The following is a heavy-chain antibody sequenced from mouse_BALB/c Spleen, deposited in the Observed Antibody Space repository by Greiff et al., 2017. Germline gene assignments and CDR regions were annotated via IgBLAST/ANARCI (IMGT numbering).Heavy chain of an antibody. J-gene: IGHJ4*01. D-gene: IGHD2-3*01. CDR3: ARRGYYHQIPHYYAMDY. Sequence: EVKVEESGGGLVKPGGSLKLSCAASGFAFSSYDMSWVRQTPEKRLEWVAYISSGGGSTYYPDTVKGRFTISRDHAKNTLYLQMSSLKSEDTAMYYCARRGYYHQIPHYYAMDYWGQGTSVTVSS. V-gene: IGHV5-12-1*01. CDR2: ISSGGGST. CDR1: GFAFSSYD.